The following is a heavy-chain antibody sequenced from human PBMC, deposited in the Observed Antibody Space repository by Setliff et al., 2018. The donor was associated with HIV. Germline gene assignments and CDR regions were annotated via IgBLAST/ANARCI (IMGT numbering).Heavy chain of an antibody. V-gene: IGHV3-30*04. Sequence: PGGSLRLSCAASGFNVNNYRFHWVRQTPGKGLEWVTNISPDGNNKYYADSVKGRFTVSRDNSSDTQYLQMNSLRAEDAALYCCVRDNYYATFDYWGQGTLVTVSS. CDR2: ISPDGNNK. D-gene: IGHD3-22*01. CDR1: GFNVNNYR. J-gene: IGHJ4*02. CDR3: VRDNYYATFDY.